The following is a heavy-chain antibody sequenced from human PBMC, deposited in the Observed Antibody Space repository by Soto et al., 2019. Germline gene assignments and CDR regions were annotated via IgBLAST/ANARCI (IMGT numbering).Heavy chain of an antibody. Sequence: VHLVQSGAEVKKPGSSVTVSCKTSGDSFSRFAVSWVRQAPGQGLEWMGGIIPLFDTQNYAQKFRGRVTITADESTGTAILELSSLTSDDTAIYYCARGPEYNSGWYYFDYWGQGTLVSVSS. V-gene: IGHV1-69*12. CDR3: ARGPEYNSGWYYFDY. CDR2: IIPLFDTQ. J-gene: IGHJ4*02. CDR1: GDSFSRFA. D-gene: IGHD6-19*01.